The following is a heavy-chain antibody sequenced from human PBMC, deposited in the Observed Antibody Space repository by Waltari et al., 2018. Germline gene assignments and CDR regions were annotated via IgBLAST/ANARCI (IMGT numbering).Heavy chain of an antibody. CDR2: VSHSGSP. CDR3: ARGRNYDSTLGRNDSSHSGLDV. D-gene: IGHD3-3*01. CDR1: GASLGDYI. V-gene: IGHV4-34*02. J-gene: IGHJ6*01. Sequence: QVLLQQWGAGLLKPSETLSLTCDLSGASLGDYIWTWIRQPPGKGLEWLGQVSHSGSPISNPSVKSRVTLSLDTSQRKLSLRLQSVTAADTAVYYCARGRNYDSTLGRNDSSHSGLDVWGQGSAVTVSS.